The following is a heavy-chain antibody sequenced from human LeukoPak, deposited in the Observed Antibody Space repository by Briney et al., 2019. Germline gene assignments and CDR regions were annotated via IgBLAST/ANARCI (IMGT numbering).Heavy chain of an antibody. D-gene: IGHD2-2*02. Sequence: PGGSLRLSCAASGFTFSSYAMHWVRQAPGKGLEWVAVISYDASNKYYADSVKGRFTISRDNSKNTLYLQMNSLRAEDTAVYYCARVGYCSSTSCYTEYFQHWGQGTLVTVSS. CDR1: GFTFSSYA. CDR2: ISYDASNK. CDR3: ARVGYCSSTSCYTEYFQH. V-gene: IGHV3-30*01. J-gene: IGHJ1*01.